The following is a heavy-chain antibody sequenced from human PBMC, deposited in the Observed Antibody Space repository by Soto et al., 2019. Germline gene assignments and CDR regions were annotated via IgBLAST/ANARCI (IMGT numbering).Heavy chain of an antibody. CDR1: VGSISNGGYY. J-gene: IGHJ4*01. V-gene: IGHV4-31*03. Sequence: PSETLSLTCTVSVGSISNGGYYWNWFRQHPGKGLEWIGYIHYSGSTWYNLSLESRVTISVDTSKDQFSLKLRSVTAADTAVYYCARVRGSGSYAAYYFDSWGQGTLVTVSS. CDR3: ARVRGSGSYAAYYFDS. D-gene: IGHD3-10*01. CDR2: IHYSGST.